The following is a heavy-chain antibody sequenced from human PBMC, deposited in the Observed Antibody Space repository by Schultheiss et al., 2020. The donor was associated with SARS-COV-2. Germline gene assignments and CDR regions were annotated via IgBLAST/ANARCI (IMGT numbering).Heavy chain of an antibody. CDR1: GFTVSSNY. CDR2: ISGSGGST. D-gene: IGHD5-24*01. CDR3: AKDEVWLGEMATIGLDY. J-gene: IGHJ4*02. V-gene: IGHV3-23*01. Sequence: GGSLRLSCAASGFTVSSNYMSWVRQAPGKGLEWVSAISGSGGSTYYADSVKGRFTISRDNSKNTLYLQMNSLRAEDTAVYYCAKDEVWLGEMATIGLDYWGQGTLVTVSS.